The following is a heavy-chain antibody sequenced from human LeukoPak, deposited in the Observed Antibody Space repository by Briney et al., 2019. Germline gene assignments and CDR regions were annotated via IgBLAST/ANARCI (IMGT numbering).Heavy chain of an antibody. Sequence: PGGSLRLSCAASGFTFSSYWMSWVRQAPGKGLEWVANIKQDGSEKYYVDSVKGRFTISRDNAKNSLYLQMNSLRAEDTAVYYCARRGYYHYYYYYGMDVWGQGTTVTVSS. CDR3: ARRGYYHYYYYYGMDV. CDR1: GFTFSSYW. CDR2: IKQDGSEK. D-gene: IGHD5-18*01. V-gene: IGHV3-7*01. J-gene: IGHJ6*02.